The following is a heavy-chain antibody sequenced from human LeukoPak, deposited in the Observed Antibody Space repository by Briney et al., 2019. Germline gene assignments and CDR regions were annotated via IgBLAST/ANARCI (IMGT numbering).Heavy chain of an antibody. D-gene: IGHD6-13*01. J-gene: IGHJ4*02. Sequence: ASVKVSCKASGYTFTGYYMHWVRQAPGQGLEWMRWINPNSGGTNYAQKFQDRVTMTRDTSITTAYMELSSLRSDDSAVYFCSRASTMAAPGAMPNDFWGQGTLVTVSS. V-gene: IGHV1-2*02. CDR1: GYTFTGYY. CDR3: SRASTMAAPGAMPNDF. CDR2: INPNSGGT.